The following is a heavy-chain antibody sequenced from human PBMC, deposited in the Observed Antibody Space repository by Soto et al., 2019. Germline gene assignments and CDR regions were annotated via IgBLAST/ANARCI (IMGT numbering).Heavy chain of an antibody. V-gene: IGHV3-7*04. CDR2: IKQDGSEK. D-gene: IGHD6-6*01. CDR3: VRAARITSLYYYYYYYMDV. Sequence: GGSLRLSCAASGFTFSSYWMSWVRQAPGKGLEWVANIKQDGSEKYYVDSVKGRFTISRDNAKNSLYLQMNSLRAEDTAVYYCVRAARITSLYYYYYYYMDVWGKGTTVTVSS. CDR1: GFTFSSYW. J-gene: IGHJ6*03.